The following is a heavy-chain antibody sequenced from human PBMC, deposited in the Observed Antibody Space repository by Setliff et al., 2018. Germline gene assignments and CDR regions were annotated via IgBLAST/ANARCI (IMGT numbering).Heavy chain of an antibody. CDR2: INPNSGGT. V-gene: IGHV1-2*06. J-gene: IGHJ5*02. CDR1: GYTFTGYY. Sequence: ASVKVSCKASGYTFTGYYMHWVRQAPGQGLEWMGRINPNSGGTNYAQKFQGRVTMTRDTSISTAYMELSRLRSDDTAVYYCARSNYDILARNWFDPWGQGTLVTVSS. D-gene: IGHD3-9*01. CDR3: ARSNYDILARNWFDP.